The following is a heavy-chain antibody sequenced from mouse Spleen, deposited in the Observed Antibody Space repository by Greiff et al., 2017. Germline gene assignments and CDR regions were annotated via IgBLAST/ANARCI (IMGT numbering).Heavy chain of an antibody. J-gene: IGHJ2*01. D-gene: IGHD2-10*02. Sequence: VQLQQSGPGLVKPSQSLSLTCSVTGYSITSGYYWNWIRQFPGNKLEWMGYISYDGSNNYNPSLKNRISITRDTSKNQFFLKLNSVTTEDTATYYCATGYGNYFDYWGQGTTLTVSS. V-gene: IGHV3-6*01. CDR3: ATGYGNYFDY. CDR2: ISYDGSN. CDR1: GYSITSGYY.